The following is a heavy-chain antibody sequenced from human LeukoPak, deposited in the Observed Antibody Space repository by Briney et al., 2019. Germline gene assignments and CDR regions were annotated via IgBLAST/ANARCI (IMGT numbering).Heavy chain of an antibody. D-gene: IGHD2-2*01. CDR2: IYWDDDK. V-gene: IGHV2-5*02. J-gene: IGHJ4*02. CDR1: GFSLSTNGLH. Sequence: SGPTLVRPTQTLTLTCTFSGFSLSTNGLHVGWIRQPPGKALEWLALIYWDDDKRYSPSLKNRLTITKDTSKSRVVLTMTNMDPVDTATYYCARGLVPPAAMSEVFDYWGQGTLVTVSS. CDR3: ARGLVPPAAMSEVFDY.